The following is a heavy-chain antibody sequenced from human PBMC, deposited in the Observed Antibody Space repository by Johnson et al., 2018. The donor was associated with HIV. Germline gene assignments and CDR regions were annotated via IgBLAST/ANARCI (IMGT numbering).Heavy chain of an antibody. V-gene: IGHV3-13*01. Sequence: VHLVESGGGLVQPGGSLRLSCAASGFTFSNYDMHWVRQATGKGLEWVSAIGTAGDTYYPGSVKGRFTISRDNAKNSLYLQMNSLRADDTAVYYCAIDYCTNAVCRLSDAFDIWGQGTMVSVSS. D-gene: IGHD2-8*01. CDR1: GFTFSNYD. J-gene: IGHJ3*02. CDR3: AIDYCTNAVCRLSDAFDI. CDR2: IGTAGDT.